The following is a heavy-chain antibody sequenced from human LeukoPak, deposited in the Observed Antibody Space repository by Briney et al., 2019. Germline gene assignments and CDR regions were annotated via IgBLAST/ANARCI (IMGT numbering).Heavy chain of an antibody. V-gene: IGHV3-48*03. Sequence: GGSLRLSCAVSGFTFSSYERNWVRQAPGKGLEGVSYISSSGSTIYYADSVKGRFTISRDNAKNSLYLQMNSLRAEDTAVYYCAELGITMIGGVWGKGTTVTISS. CDR1: GFTFSSYE. D-gene: IGHD3-10*02. CDR2: ISSSGSTI. CDR3: AELGITMIGGV. J-gene: IGHJ6*04.